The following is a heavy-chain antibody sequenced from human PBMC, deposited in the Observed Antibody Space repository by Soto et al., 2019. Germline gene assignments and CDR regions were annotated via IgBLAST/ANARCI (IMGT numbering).Heavy chain of an antibody. V-gene: IGHV4-34*01. CDR1: GGSFNGYY. D-gene: IGHD4-17*01. CDR3: ARDPAGDYGH. Sequence: SETLSLTCGVYGGSFNGYYWSWIRQSPGKGLEWIGEIYHNGSTNYNPSLKTRVTISIDTSKNQFSLTLRSVHTADTAIYFCARDPAGDYGHWGRGTLVTVSS. CDR2: IYHNGST. J-gene: IGHJ4*02.